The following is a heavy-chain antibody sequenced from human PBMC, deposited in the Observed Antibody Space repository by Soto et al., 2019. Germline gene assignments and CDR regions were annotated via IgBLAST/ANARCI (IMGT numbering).Heavy chain of an antibody. CDR2: IYYSGST. Sequence: SETLSLTCTVSGGSISSGDYYWSWIRQPPGKGLEWIGYIYYSGSTYYNPSLKSRVTISVDTSKNQFSLKLSSVTAADTAVYYFFRLHWSTYVYFYSWGQGSLVTVSS. CDR1: GGSISSGDYY. CDR3: FRLHWSTYVYFYS. V-gene: IGHV4-30-4*01. D-gene: IGHD2-8*02. J-gene: IGHJ4*02.